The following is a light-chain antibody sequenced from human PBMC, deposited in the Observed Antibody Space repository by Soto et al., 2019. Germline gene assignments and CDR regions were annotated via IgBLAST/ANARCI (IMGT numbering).Light chain of an antibody. V-gene: IGLV2-14*01. CDR2: DVS. J-gene: IGLJ1*01. CDR3: SSFTSSITYV. Sequence: QSVLTQPASVSGSPGQSITISCTGTNSDVGGYNSVSWYQHHPGKAPKLMIYDVSNRPSGISNRFSGSKSGNTASLTIAGLQAEDEADYYCSSFTSSITYVFGTGTKVTVL. CDR1: NSDVGGYNS.